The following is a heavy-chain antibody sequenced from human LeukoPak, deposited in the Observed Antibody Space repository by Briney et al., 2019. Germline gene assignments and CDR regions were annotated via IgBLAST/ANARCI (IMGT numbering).Heavy chain of an antibody. D-gene: IGHD5-12*01. CDR2: IYYSGST. CDR3: ARAVVGYRPYYYYYMDV. V-gene: IGHV4-59*01. CDR1: GGSIGSYY. Sequence: SETLSLTCTVSGGSIGSYYWSWIRQPPGKGLEWIGYIYYSGSTNYNPSLKSRVTISVDTSKNQFSLKLSSVTAADTAVYYCARAVVGYRPYYYYYMDVWGKGTTVTVSS. J-gene: IGHJ6*03.